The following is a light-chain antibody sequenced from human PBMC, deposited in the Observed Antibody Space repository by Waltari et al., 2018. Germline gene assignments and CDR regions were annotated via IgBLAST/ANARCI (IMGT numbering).Light chain of an antibody. CDR2: TNN. V-gene: IGLV1-44*01. CDR3: AAWDDSLTAWV. Sequence: QSVLTQPPSASGPPGQRVTISCSGSSSNIGSNIVNWYQQLPGTAPKLLIYTNNQRPAAVPDRFSGSKSGTSASLAISGLQSEDEADYHCAAWDDSLTAWVFGGGTKLTVL. CDR1: SSNIGSNI. J-gene: IGLJ3*02.